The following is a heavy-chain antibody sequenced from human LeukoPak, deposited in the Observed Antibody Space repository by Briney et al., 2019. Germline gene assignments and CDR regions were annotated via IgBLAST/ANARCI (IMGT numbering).Heavy chain of an antibody. CDR1: GFTFSSYE. CDR3: ARDLGLAFPDAFDI. Sequence: GGSLRLSCAASGFTFSSYEMNWVRQAPGKGLEWVSYISSSGSTIYYADSVKGRFTISRDNAKNSLYLQMNSLRAEDTAVYYCARDLGLAFPDAFDIWGQGTMVTVSS. CDR2: ISSSGSTI. V-gene: IGHV3-48*03. J-gene: IGHJ3*02.